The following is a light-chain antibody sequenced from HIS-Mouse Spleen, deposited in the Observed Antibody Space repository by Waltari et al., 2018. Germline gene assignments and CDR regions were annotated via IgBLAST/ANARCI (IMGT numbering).Light chain of an antibody. J-gene: IGKJ4*01. CDR2: DAS. CDR3: QQRSNWPPLT. Sequence: EIVLTQSPATLSLSPGERATLSCRASQSVSSYLAWYQQKPGQAPRLLIYDASNSATGIPARFIGSGSVTDFTLTISSLEPEDFAVYYCQQRSNWPPLTFGGGTKVEIK. CDR1: QSVSSY. V-gene: IGKV3-11*01.